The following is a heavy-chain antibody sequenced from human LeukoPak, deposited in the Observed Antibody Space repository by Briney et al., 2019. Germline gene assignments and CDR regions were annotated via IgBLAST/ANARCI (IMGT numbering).Heavy chain of an antibody. CDR3: ARHPRSCTGGGTCYSWFDA. CDR1: GGSISSSSYY. Sequence: SETLSLTCTVSGGSISSSSYYWSWIRQPPGKGLEWIGYIYSSGSTKYNPSLKSRVTISIDTSRNQFSLTVHSVTAADTAMYYCARHPRSCTGGGTCYSWFDASGQGTLVTVSS. D-gene: IGHD2-15*01. J-gene: IGHJ5*02. V-gene: IGHV4-61*05. CDR2: IYSSGST.